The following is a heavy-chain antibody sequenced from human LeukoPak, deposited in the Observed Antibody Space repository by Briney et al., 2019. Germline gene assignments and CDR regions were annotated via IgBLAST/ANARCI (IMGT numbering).Heavy chain of an antibody. CDR1: GGSISSGSYY. V-gene: IGHV4-61*02. CDR2: IYTSGST. CDR3: ARLMVTHFDY. D-gene: IGHD2-21*02. J-gene: IGHJ4*02. Sequence: SETLSLTCTVSGGSISSGSYYWSWIRQPAGTGLEWIGRIYTSGSTNYNPSLKSRVTISVDTSKNQFSLKLSSVTAADTAVYYCARLMVTHFDYWGQGTLVTVSS.